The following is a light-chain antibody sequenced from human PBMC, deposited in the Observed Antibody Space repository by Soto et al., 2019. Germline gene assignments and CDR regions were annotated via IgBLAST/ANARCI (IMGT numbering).Light chain of an antibody. Sequence: QPASVSGSPGQSITISCTGTSSDVGGYNYVSWYQQHPGKAPKLMIYEVSNRPSGVSNRFSGSKSGNTASLTISGLQAEDEADYYCSSYTSSSTLLFGTGTKLTVL. V-gene: IGLV2-14*01. CDR1: SSDVGGYNY. J-gene: IGLJ1*01. CDR3: SSYTSSSTLL. CDR2: EVS.